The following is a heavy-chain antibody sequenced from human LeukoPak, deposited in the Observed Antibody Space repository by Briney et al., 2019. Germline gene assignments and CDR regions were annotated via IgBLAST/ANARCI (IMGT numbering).Heavy chain of an antibody. CDR1: GYTFSGYY. V-gene: IGHV1-2*02. J-gene: IGHJ4*02. CDR3: AKSAQYSSAWFTGSFGY. Sequence: ASVKVSCKASGYTFSGYYMHWVRQAPGQGLQWLGWINPNSGDTHYAQMFQGRVTMTRDTSINTAYMELRRVRSDDTAVYYCAKSAQYSSAWFTGSFGYWGQGTLVTVSS. CDR2: INPNSGDT. D-gene: IGHD6-13*01.